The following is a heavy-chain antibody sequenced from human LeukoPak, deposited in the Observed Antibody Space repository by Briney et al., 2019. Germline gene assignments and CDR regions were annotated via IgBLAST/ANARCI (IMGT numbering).Heavy chain of an antibody. V-gene: IGHV3-53*01. CDR1: GFSVSANY. Sequence: PGGSLRLSCAAAGFSVSANYIIWVRQAPRKGLEWGAVIYGGDKTNYADSVKGRFTISRDSSENTLYLQMNSLRAEDPAVYYCAGSITTPGGFAYWGQGTPVTVSS. CDR2: IYGGDKT. J-gene: IGHJ4*02. CDR3: AGSITTPGGFAY. D-gene: IGHD6-13*01.